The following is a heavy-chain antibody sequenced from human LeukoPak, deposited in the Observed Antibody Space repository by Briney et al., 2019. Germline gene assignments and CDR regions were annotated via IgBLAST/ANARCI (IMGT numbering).Heavy chain of an antibody. V-gene: IGHV1-2*02. CDR1: GYTFTAYY. Sequence: ASVKVSCKASGYTFTAYYIHWVRQAPGQGLEWMGWINPNSGGTNYAQKFQGRVTMTRDTSISTAYMDLTRLRSDDTAVYYCARVSPSDAFDIWGQGTMVTVSS. J-gene: IGHJ3*02. CDR3: ARVSPSDAFDI. CDR2: INPNSGGT.